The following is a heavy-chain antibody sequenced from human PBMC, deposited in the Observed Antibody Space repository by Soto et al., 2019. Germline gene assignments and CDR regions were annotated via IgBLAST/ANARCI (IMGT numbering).Heavy chain of an antibody. Sequence: ASVKVSCKASGGTFSSYAISWVRQAPGQGLEWMGGIIPIFGTANYAQKFQGRVTITADKSTSTAYMELSSLRSEDTAVYYCAREHVRYFDWLPKPNYFDYWGQGTLVTVS. V-gene: IGHV1-69*06. CDR1: GGTFSSYA. J-gene: IGHJ4*02. CDR2: IIPIFGTA. CDR3: AREHVRYFDWLPKPNYFDY. D-gene: IGHD3-9*01.